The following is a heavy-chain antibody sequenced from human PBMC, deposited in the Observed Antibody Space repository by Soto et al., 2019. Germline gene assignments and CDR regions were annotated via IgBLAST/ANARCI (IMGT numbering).Heavy chain of an antibody. Sequence: PSETLCLTCSGSGGSMSSYDWSWSRQPPGKGLEWIGYSGGTNYNPSLKGRATISVDRSKNQFSLKLTSVTAADTAVYYCARETDQNDFLSGNSCFPPWGQGTLVTVS. V-gene: IGHV4-59*01. D-gene: IGHD3-10*01. CDR1: GGSMSSYD. J-gene: IGHJ5*02. CDR2: SGGT. CDR3: ARETDQNDFLSGNSCFPP.